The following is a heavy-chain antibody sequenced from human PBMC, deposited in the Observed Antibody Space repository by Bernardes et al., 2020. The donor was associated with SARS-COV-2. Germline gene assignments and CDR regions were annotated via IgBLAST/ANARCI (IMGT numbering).Heavy chain of an antibody. V-gene: IGHV4-31*03. J-gene: IGHJ5*02. CDR3: ARAVYCSSTSCHNWFDP. CDR1: GGSISSGGYY. Sequence: SETLSLTRTVSGGSISSGGYYWSWIRQHPGKGLEWIGYIYYSGSTYYNPSLKSRVTISVDTSKNQFSLKLSSVTAADTAVYYCARAVYCSSTSCHNWFDPWGQGT. D-gene: IGHD2-2*01. CDR2: IYYSGST.